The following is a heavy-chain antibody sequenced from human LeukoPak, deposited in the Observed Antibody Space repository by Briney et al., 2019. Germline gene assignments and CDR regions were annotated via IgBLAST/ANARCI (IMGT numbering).Heavy chain of an antibody. CDR2: ISGSGGST. J-gene: IGHJ3*02. CDR1: GFTFSSYA. V-gene: IGHV3-23*01. CDR3: AKDHCSSTSCYFDI. Sequence: GGSLRLSCAASGFTFSSYAMSWVREAPGKGVEWVSAISGSGGSTYYADSVKGRFTIPRDNAKNSLYLQMNSLRAEDMALYYCAKDHCSSTSCYFDIWGQGTMVTVSS. D-gene: IGHD2-2*01.